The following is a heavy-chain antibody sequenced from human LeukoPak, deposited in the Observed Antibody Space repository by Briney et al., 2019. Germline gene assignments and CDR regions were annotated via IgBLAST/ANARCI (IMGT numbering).Heavy chain of an antibody. CDR1: GFTFSDHY. J-gene: IGHJ4*02. D-gene: IGHD3-3*01. V-gene: IGHV3-74*01. Sequence: GGSLRLSCAASGFTFSDHYIDWVRQAPGEGLVWVSRIKSDGTGITYTDSVEGRFTISRDNAKNTLYLQMNSLRDEDTAVYYCVRGQTIDYWGQGILVTVSS. CDR3: VRGQTIDY. CDR2: IKSDGTGI.